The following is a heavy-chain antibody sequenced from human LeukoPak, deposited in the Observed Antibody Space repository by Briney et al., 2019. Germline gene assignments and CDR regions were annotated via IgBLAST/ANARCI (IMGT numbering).Heavy chain of an antibody. CDR1: GGTFSSYA. D-gene: IGHD3-16*02. J-gene: IGHJ5*02. V-gene: IGHV1-69*05. CDR3: ARDRYTGLDP. CDR2: IIPIFGTA. Sequence: SVKVSCKASGGTFSSYAISWVRQAPGQGLEWMGGIIPIFGTANYAQKFQGRVTITRDTSASTAYMELSSLRSEDMAVYYCARDRYTGLDPWGQGTLVTVSS.